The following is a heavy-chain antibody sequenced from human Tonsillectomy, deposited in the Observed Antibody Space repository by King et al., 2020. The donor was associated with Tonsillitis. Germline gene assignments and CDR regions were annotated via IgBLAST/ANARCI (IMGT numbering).Heavy chain of an antibody. CDR3: ARGGAAPLYSDL. D-gene: IGHD1-26*01. CDR2: IYNKEST. Sequence: QLQESGPGLLKPSETLSLTCTVSGGSINNYYWSWIRQPPGEGLEWIGYIYNKESTNYNPSLNSRVTISVDTSKNQLTLKVSSVTAADTAVYYCARGGAAPLYSDLWGRXTLVTVSS. V-gene: IGHV4-59*01. J-gene: IGHJ2*01. CDR1: GGSINNYY.